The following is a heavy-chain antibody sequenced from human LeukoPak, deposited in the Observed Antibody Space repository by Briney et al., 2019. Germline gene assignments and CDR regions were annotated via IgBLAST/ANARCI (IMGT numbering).Heavy chain of an antibody. CDR3: ARLQYYYDSNGYYSLYYFDY. Sequence: SETLSLTCTVSGDSISSSSYYWVWIRQPPGKGLEWIGNIYYSGSTYYNPSLRSRLTISLDTSKNQFSLTLSSVTAADTAVYYCARLQYYYDSNGYYSLYYFDYWGQGTVVTVSS. J-gene: IGHJ4*02. D-gene: IGHD3-22*01. V-gene: IGHV4-39*01. CDR2: IYYSGST. CDR1: GDSISSSSYY.